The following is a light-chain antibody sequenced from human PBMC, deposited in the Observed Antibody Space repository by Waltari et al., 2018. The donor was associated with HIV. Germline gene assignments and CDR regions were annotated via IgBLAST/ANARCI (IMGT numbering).Light chain of an antibody. Sequence: DIQMTQSPSSLSASVRDRVTITCRASQSISSYLNWYQQKPGKAPKLLIYAASSLQSGVPSRFSGSGSGTDFTLTISSLQPEDFATYYCQQSYNTRTFGQGTKVEIK. CDR2: AAS. CDR3: QQSYNTRT. J-gene: IGKJ1*01. V-gene: IGKV1-39*01. CDR1: QSISSY.